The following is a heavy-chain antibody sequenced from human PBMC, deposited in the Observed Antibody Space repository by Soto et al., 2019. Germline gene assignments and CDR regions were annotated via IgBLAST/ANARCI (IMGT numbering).Heavy chain of an antibody. J-gene: IGHJ3*02. D-gene: IGHD1-1*01. V-gene: IGHV4-31*03. CDR1: GVSINSGGYY. Sequence: QVQLQESGPGLVKPSQTLSLTCSVSGVSINSGGYYWSWISHHPGKGLEWIGYIYYTGHTFYNPSLKSRVAMSLDTSKNQSSLKLSSVTAADTAVYYCARGSQLERDALDIWGQGTMVTVSS. CDR3: ARGSQLERDALDI. CDR2: IYYTGHT.